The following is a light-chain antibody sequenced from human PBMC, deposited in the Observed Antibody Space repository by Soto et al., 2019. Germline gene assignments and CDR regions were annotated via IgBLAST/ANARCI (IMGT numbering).Light chain of an antibody. CDR2: KAS. V-gene: IGKV1-5*03. J-gene: IGKJ4*01. CDR3: QQSFTTPLT. CDR1: QTISSW. Sequence: DIQMTQSPSTLSGSVGDRVTITCRASQTISSWLAWYQQKPGKAPKLLIYKASTLKSGVPSRFSGSGSGTEFNLTINSLQPEDFATYFCQQSFTTPLTFGGGTKVDIK.